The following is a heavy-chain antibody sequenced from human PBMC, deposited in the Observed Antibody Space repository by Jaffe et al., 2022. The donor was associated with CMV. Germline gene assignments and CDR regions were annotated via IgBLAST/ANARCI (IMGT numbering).Heavy chain of an antibody. Sequence: EVQLVESGGGLGKPGGSLRLSCAASGFTFSTYSMNWVRQAPGKGLEWVSSISSSGSYIYYADSVKGRFTISRDNAKNSLYLQMNSLRAEDTAVYYCATGVRGVISWFDPWGQGTLVTVSS. V-gene: IGHV3-21*01. D-gene: IGHD3-10*01. CDR2: ISSSGSYI. J-gene: IGHJ5*02. CDR1: GFTFSTYS. CDR3: ATGVRGVISWFDP.